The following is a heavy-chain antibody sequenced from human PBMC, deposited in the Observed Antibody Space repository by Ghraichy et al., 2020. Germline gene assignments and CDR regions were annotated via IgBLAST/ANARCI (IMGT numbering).Heavy chain of an antibody. V-gene: IGHV3-21*01. CDR2: ISSSSSYI. Sequence: GESLNISCAASGFTFSSYSMNWVRQAPGKGLEWVSSISSSSSYIYYADSVKGRFTISRDNAKNSLYLQMNSLRAEDTAVYYCASLMIAAADTPLDYWGQGTLVTVSS. J-gene: IGHJ4*02. CDR3: ASLMIAAADTPLDY. D-gene: IGHD6-13*01. CDR1: GFTFSSYS.